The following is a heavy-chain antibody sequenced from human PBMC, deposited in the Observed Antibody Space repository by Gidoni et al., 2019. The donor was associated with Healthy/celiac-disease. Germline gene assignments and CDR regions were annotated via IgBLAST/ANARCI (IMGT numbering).Heavy chain of an antibody. J-gene: IGHJ4*02. CDR1: GFTFSSYD. Sequence: EVQLVESGGGLVQPGGSLRLSCAASGFTFSSYDMHWVRQATGKGLECVSAIGTAGDTYYPGSVKGRFTISRENAKNSLYLQMNSLRAGDTAVYYCARSIGLRYSSGWYYFDYWGQGTLVTVSS. D-gene: IGHD6-19*01. CDR3: ARSIGLRYSSGWYYFDY. V-gene: IGHV3-13*01. CDR2: IGTAGDT.